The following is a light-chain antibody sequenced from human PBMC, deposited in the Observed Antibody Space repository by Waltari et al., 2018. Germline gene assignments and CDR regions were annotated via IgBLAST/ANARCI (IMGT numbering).Light chain of an antibody. J-gene: IGKJ4*01. CDR3: QQYHRYPVT. Sequence: DIVMTQSPDSLAVSLGERATINCKSSQSLLYTSNNKNYLAWYQQKPGQPPKLLIYWASTRESGVPDRFSGSGSGTDFTLTISSLQPDDFATYFCQQYHRYPVTFGGGTKVDIK. V-gene: IGKV4-1*01. CDR2: WAS. CDR1: QSLLYTSNNKNY.